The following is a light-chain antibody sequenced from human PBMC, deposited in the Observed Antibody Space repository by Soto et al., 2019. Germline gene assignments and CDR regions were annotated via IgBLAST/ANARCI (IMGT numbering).Light chain of an antibody. CDR2: EVN. J-gene: IGLJ1*01. CDR3: RSFTRSSSYV. Sequence: SVLTQPASVSGSPGQSITISCTGTSSDVGAYNFVSWYQQYPGKAPKVMIYEVNNRPSGVSNRFSGSKSGNTASLTISGLQAEDEADYYCRSFTRSSSYVFGSGTKVT. V-gene: IGLV2-14*01. CDR1: SSDVGAYNF.